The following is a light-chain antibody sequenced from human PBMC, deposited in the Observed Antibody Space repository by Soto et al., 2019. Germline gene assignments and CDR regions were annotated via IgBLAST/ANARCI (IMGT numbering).Light chain of an antibody. J-gene: IGLJ2*01. CDR2: DVN. V-gene: IGLV2-14*03. Sequence: QSALTQPASVSGSPGQSITISCTGTGSDFGAYNYASWYQQHPGKAPKLMIYDVNNRPSGVSSRFSGSKSGNTASLTISGLQAEDEADYYCSSYTNSSTSFGGGTKVTVL. CDR3: SSYTNSSTS. CDR1: GSDFGAYNY.